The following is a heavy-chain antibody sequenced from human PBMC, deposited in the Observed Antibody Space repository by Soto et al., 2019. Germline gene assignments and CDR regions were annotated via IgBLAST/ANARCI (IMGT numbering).Heavy chain of an antibody. Sequence: SETLSLTCTVSGDSISDYYWSWIRQSPGKGLEWIGYIYHSGSTYYNPSLKSRVTISLDASKNQFSLKLSSVTAADTAVYYCARASRNYFAYWGQGTLVTVSS. J-gene: IGHJ4*02. CDR2: IYHSGST. CDR1: GDSISDYY. CDR3: ARASRNYFAY. V-gene: IGHV4-59*01.